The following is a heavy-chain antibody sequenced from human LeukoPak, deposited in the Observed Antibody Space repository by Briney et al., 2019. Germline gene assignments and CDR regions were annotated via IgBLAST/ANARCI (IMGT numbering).Heavy chain of an antibody. J-gene: IGHJ6*03. D-gene: IGHD5-24*01. V-gene: IGHV4-39*07. CDR1: GGSISSSSYY. Sequence: SETLSLTCTVSGGSISSSSYYWGWIRQPPGKGLEWVGSIYYSGSTYYNPSLKRRVTISVNTSKNPFSLKLSSGTAADTAVYYCARISWAETTTIGSYYYYMDVWDKGTTVTISS. CDR2: IYYSGST. CDR3: ARISWAETTTIGSYYYYMDV.